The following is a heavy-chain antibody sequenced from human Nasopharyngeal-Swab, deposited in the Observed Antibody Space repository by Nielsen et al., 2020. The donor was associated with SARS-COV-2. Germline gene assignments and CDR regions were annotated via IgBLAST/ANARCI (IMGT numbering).Heavy chain of an antibody. CDR1: EFTFSGFA. Sequence: GGSLRLSCAASEFTFSGFAMHWVRQASGKGLEWVGHIKSKANSYATTYAASVKGRFTISRDDSKNTAFLQMNSLETEDTAVYYCTRSGAYSSGWCLGDYWGQGTLVTVSS. J-gene: IGHJ4*02. V-gene: IGHV3-73*01. D-gene: IGHD6-19*01. CDR2: IKSKANSYAT. CDR3: TRSGAYSSGWCLGDY.